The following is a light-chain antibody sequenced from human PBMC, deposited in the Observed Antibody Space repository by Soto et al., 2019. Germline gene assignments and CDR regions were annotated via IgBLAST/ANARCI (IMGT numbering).Light chain of an antibody. CDR1: QSISTY. CDR2: RAS. J-gene: IGKJ1*01. V-gene: IGKV1-39*01. Sequence: DIQMTQSPSSLSASVGDRVTISCRASQSISTYLNWYQQKPGTAPRLLIYRASIVKTGVPPRFSGSGSGRDFTLTISSLRPDDIATYFCQHSYSSPPWTFGPGTKVEVK. CDR3: QHSYSSPPWT.